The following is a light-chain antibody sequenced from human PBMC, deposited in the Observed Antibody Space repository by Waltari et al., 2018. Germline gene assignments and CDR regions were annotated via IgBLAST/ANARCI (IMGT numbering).Light chain of an antibody. CDR3: AVWDDGLNGRV. J-gene: IGLJ3*02. Sequence: QSVLTQQPSASGTPGQRVTIACPGSSSNIGVNTVSCYQQFPGTAPKLLFYRSDQRPSGVPDRFSGSKSGTSASLAISGLQSEDGADYYCAVWDDGLNGRVFGGGTRLTVL. CDR2: RSD. CDR1: SSNIGVNT. V-gene: IGLV1-44*01.